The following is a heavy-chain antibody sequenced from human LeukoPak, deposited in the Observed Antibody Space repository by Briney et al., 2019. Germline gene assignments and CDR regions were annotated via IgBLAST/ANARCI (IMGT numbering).Heavy chain of an antibody. CDR2: ITSSSSSI. D-gene: IGHD3-10*01. V-gene: IGHV3-21*01. CDR3: ARDFGY. CDR1: GFTFSSHG. J-gene: IGHJ4*02. Sequence: PGRPLRLSCAASGFTFSSHGMHWVRQAPGKGLEWVSSITSSSSSIYYADSVKGRFTISRDNAKNSLYLQMDSLRAEDTAVYYCARDFGYWGQGTLVTVSS.